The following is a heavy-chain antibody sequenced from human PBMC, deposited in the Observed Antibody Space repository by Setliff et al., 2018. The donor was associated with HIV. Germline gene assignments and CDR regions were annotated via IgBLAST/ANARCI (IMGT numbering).Heavy chain of an antibody. CDR3: ATQTVAVGAPGYFDS. J-gene: IGHJ4*02. V-gene: IGHV1-24*01. Sequence: ASVKVSCKVSGYTVTELSINWVRQAPGKGPEWMGGFDPEDNKIVYAQKFQGRVTTTEDTSTDTAYMELSSLRPEDTAVYYCATQTVAVGAPGYFDSWGQGTLVTVSS. CDR2: FDPEDNKI. D-gene: IGHD2-15*01. CDR1: GYTVTELS.